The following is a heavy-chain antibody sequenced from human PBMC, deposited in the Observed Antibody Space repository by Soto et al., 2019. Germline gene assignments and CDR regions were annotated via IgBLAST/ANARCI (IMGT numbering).Heavy chain of an antibody. CDR1: GYTFTSYG. V-gene: IGHV1-18*01. J-gene: IGHJ5*02. CDR3: ARDGGGHYDFWSGYPPLNWLDP. CDR2: ISAYNGNT. D-gene: IGHD3-3*01. Sequence: ASVKVSCKASGYTFTSYGISWVRQAPGQGLEWMGWISAYNGNTNYAQKLQGRVTMTTDTSTSTAYMELRSLRSDDTAVYYCARDGGGHYDFWSGYPPLNWLDPWGQGTLVTVSS.